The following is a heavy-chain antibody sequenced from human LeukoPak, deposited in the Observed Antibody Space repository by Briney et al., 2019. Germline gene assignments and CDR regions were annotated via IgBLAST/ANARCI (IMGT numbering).Heavy chain of an antibody. CDR1: GGTFSSYA. Sequence: SVKVSCKASGGTFSSYAISWVRQAPGQGLEWMGGIIPIFGTANYAQKFQGRVTITTDESTSTAYMELSSLRSGDTAVYYCGHGGYDYLMDVWGKGTTVTVSS. CDR3: GHGGYDYLMDV. J-gene: IGHJ6*04. CDR2: IIPIFGTA. D-gene: IGHD5-12*01. V-gene: IGHV1-69*05.